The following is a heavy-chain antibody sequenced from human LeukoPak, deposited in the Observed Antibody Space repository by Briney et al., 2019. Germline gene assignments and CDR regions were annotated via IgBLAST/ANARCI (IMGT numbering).Heavy chain of an antibody. D-gene: IGHD3-16*02. CDR3: AFLPYDYVWGSYRYPRPYYFDY. Sequence: ASVKVSCKASGYTFTGYYMHWVRQAPGQGLEWMGGINPNSGGTNYAQKFQGRVTMTRDTSISTAYMELSRLRSDDTAVYYCAFLPYDYVWGSYRYPRPYYFDYWGQGTLVTVSS. CDR2: INPNSGGT. J-gene: IGHJ4*02. CDR1: GYTFTGYY. V-gene: IGHV1-2*02.